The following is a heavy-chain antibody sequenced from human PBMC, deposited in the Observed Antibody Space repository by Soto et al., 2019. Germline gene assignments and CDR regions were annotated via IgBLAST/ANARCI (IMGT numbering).Heavy chain of an antibody. CDR1: GFTFSTYA. CDR3: AKTLYGGATV. CDR2: ITGSGTGI. J-gene: IGHJ4*02. D-gene: IGHD4-17*01. V-gene: IGHV3-23*01. Sequence: LLLESGGGLVQPGGSLRLSCVASGFTFSTYAMSWVRQAPGKGLEWVSGITGSGTGINNADSVKGRFTISRDNSKNTVYLQMSSLRGKDTAVYYCAKTLYGGATVWGQGTLVTVSS.